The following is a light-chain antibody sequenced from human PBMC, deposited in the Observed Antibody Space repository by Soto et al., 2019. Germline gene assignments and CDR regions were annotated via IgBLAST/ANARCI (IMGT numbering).Light chain of an antibody. V-gene: IGLV2-18*02. CDR1: SSDVGSYNR. CDR3: SSYTSSSTYV. Sequence: LTQPPSVSGSPGQSVTISCPGTSSDVGSYNRVSWYQQPPGTAPKLMIYEVSNRPSGVPDRFSGSKSGNTASLTISGLQAEDEADYYCSSYTSSSTYVFGTGTKVTVL. J-gene: IGLJ1*01. CDR2: EVS.